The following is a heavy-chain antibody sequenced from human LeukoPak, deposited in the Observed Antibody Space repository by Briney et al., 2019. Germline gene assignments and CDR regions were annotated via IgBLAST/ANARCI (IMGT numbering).Heavy chain of an antibody. J-gene: IGHJ4*02. CDR2: ISGSGGST. V-gene: IGHV3-23*01. D-gene: IGHD6-13*01. CDR1: GFTFSSYA. CDR3: AKVSSSSWTIYYFDY. Sequence: LTGGSLRLSCAASGFTFSSYAMSWVRQAPGKGLEWVSAISGSGGSTYYADSVKGRFTISRDNSKNTLYLQMNSLRAEDTAVYYCAKVSSSSWTIYYFDYWGQGTLVTVSS.